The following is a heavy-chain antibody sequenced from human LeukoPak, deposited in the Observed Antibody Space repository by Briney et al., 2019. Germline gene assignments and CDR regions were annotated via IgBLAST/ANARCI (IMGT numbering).Heavy chain of an antibody. CDR3: AKNYYDSSGYYSWYFDY. V-gene: IGHV3-23*01. D-gene: IGHD3-22*01. CDR2: ILASGGGT. Sequence: GGSLRLSCAASGFTFSSYAMTWVRQAPGKGLEWVSAILASGGGTNYADSAKGRFTISRDNSKKTLYLQMNSLRAEDTVVYYCAKNYYDSSGYYSWYFDYWGQGTQVTVSS. CDR1: GFTFSSYA. J-gene: IGHJ4*02.